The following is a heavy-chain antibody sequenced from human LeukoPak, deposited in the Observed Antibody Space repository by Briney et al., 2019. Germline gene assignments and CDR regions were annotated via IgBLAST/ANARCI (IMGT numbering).Heavy chain of an antibody. CDR2: ISGSGGST. CDR1: GFTFSSYA. V-gene: IGHV3-23*01. D-gene: IGHD1-26*01. Sequence: GGSLRLSCAASGFTFSSYAMGWVRQAPGKGLEWVSAISGSGGSTYYADSVKGRFTISRDNSKNTLYLQMNSLRAEDTAVYYCAKLQVGATAGSVSWGFDYWGQGTLVTVSS. CDR3: AKLQVGATAGSVSWGFDY. J-gene: IGHJ4*02.